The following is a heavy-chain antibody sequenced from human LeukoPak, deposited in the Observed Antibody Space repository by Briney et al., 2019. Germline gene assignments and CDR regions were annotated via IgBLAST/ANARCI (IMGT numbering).Heavy chain of an antibody. J-gene: IGHJ4*02. CDR2: IYYSGST. CDR3: ARDYQGGYEDKTVDY. V-gene: IGHV4-39*07. Sequence: SETLSLTCTVPGGSISSNTYYWGWIRQPPGKGLEWIGSIYYSGSTYYNPSLKSRVTISVDTSKNQFSQKLISVTAADTAVYYCARDYQGGYEDKTVDYWGQGTLVTVSS. D-gene: IGHD2-2*01. CDR1: GGSISSNTYY.